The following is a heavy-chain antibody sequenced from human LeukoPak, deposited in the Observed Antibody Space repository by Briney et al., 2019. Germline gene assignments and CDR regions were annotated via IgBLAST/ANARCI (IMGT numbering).Heavy chain of an antibody. CDR1: GSTLTNHG. Sequence: GRSLRLSCAVSGSTLTNHGVSWVRQAPGKGLEWVSIITGTGGKYYGDSVKGRFVLSRDNSKNTVYMQMSSLRAEDTATYYCAKDYCRDGNCPFPFLDSWGQGTQVTVSS. J-gene: IGHJ4*02. D-gene: IGHD2-15*01. V-gene: IGHV3-23*01. CDR3: AKDYCRDGNCPFPFLDS. CDR2: ITGTGGK.